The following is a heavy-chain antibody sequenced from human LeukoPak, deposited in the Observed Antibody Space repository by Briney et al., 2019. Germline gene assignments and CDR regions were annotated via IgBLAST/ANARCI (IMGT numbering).Heavy chain of an antibody. Sequence: GGSLRLSCAASGFTFSSYAMHWVRQAPGKGLEWVAVISYDGSNKYYTDSVKGRFTISRDNSKNTLYLQMNSLRAEDTAVYYCARDGYCSSTSCYYFDYWGQGTLVTVSS. D-gene: IGHD2-2*03. J-gene: IGHJ4*02. CDR3: ARDGYCSSTSCYYFDY. CDR2: ISYDGSNK. CDR1: GFTFSSYA. V-gene: IGHV3-30-3*01.